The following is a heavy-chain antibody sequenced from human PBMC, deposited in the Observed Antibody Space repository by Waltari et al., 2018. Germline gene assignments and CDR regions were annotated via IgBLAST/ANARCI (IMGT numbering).Heavy chain of an antibody. Sequence: QVQLQESGPGLVKPSQTLSLTCTVSGGSISSGSYYWSWIRQPAGKGLEWIGRIYTSGSTNYNPSLKSRVTISVDTSKNQFSLKLSSVTAADTAVYYCAREGLRGDPPASYYFDYWGQGTLVTVSS. V-gene: IGHV4-61*02. J-gene: IGHJ4*02. CDR1: GGSISSGSYY. CDR3: AREGLRGDPPASYYFDY. CDR2: IYTSGST. D-gene: IGHD2-2*01.